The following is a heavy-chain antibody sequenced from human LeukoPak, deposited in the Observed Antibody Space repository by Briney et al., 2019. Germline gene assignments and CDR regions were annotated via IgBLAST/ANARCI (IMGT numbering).Heavy chain of an antibody. CDR3: ARNDRGRVATINFDY. Sequence: SETLSLTCAVYGGSFSGYYWSWIRQPPGEGLEWIGEINHSGSTNYNPSLKSRVTISVDTSKNQFSQKLSSVTAADTAVYYCARNDRGRVATINFDYWGQGTLVTVSS. V-gene: IGHV4-34*01. D-gene: IGHD5-12*01. CDR2: INHSGST. J-gene: IGHJ4*02. CDR1: GGSFSGYY.